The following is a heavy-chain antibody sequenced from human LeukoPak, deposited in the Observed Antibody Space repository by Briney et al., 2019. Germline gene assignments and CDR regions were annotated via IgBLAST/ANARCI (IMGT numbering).Heavy chain of an antibody. CDR1: GFTFSSHW. D-gene: IGHD1-1*01. V-gene: IGHV3-74*01. CDR3: ARDYNWNPPDY. J-gene: IGHJ4*02. CDR2: IDSDGRIT. Sequence: PRGSLRLSCAASGFTFSSHWMHWVRQAPGKGLVWVSRIDSDGRITTYADSVKGRFTISRDNAKNTLYLQMNTLRDEDTAVYYCARDYNWNPPDYWGQGTLVTVSS.